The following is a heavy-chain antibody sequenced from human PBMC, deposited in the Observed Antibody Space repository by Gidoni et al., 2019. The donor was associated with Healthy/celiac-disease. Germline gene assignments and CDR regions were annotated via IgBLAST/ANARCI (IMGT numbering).Heavy chain of an antibody. CDR1: GGTFSHYA. D-gene: IGHD3-16*02. CDR2: IIPIFGTA. J-gene: IGHJ5*02. V-gene: IGHV1-69*01. CDR3: ARADYDYVWGSYRPYNWFDP. Sequence: VQPGQSGAGVKKPWSSVKVSFKASGGTFSHYAISWVRQAPGQGLEWMGGIIPIFGTANYAQKFQGRVTITADESTSTAYMELSSLRSEDTAVYYCARADYDYVWGSYRPYNWFDPWCQGTLVTVSS.